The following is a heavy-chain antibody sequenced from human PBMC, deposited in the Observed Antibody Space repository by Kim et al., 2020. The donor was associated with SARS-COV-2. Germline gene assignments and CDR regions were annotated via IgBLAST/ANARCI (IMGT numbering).Heavy chain of an antibody. CDR2: INHSGST. D-gene: IGHD3-22*01. J-gene: IGHJ5*02. V-gene: IGHV4-34*01. Sequence: SETLSLTCAVYGGSFSGYYWSWIRQPPGKGLEWIGEINHSGSTNYNPSLKSRVTISVDTSKNQFSLKLSSVTAADTAVYYCARGQGTDYYDSSGSGYDTWGQGTLVTVSS. CDR1: GGSFSGYY. CDR3: ARGQGTDYYDSSGSGYDT.